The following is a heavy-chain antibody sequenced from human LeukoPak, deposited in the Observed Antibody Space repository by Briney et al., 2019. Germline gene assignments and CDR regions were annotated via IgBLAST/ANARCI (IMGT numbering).Heavy chain of an antibody. V-gene: IGHV1-8*03. Sequence: ASVKVSCKASGYTFTSYDINWVRQATGQGLEWMGWMNPNSGNTGCAQKFQGRVTITRNTSISTAYMELSSLRSEDTAVYYCARDREMATTNFDYWGQGTLVTVSS. CDR2: MNPNSGNT. D-gene: IGHD5-24*01. CDR3: ARDREMATTNFDY. CDR1: GYTFTSYD. J-gene: IGHJ4*02.